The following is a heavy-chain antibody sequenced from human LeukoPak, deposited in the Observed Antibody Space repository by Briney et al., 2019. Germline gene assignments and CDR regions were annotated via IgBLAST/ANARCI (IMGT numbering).Heavy chain of an antibody. CDR1: GYTFTDYF. D-gene: IGHD3-22*01. J-gene: IGHJ4*02. Sequence: ASVTVSCKASGYTFTDYFIHWVRQAPGQGLEWMGWINPNSGGTDYAQKFQGRVTMTRDTSISTTYMDLSRLRSDDTAVYYCARGDYYDSSGYPDYWGQGTLVTVSS. CDR2: INPNSGGT. CDR3: ARGDYYDSSGYPDY. V-gene: IGHV1-2*02.